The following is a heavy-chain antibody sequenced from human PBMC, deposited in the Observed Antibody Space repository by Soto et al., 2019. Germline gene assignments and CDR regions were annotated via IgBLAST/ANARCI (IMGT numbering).Heavy chain of an antibody. V-gene: IGHV1-18*01. Sequence: QVHLVQSGAEVKKPGASVKVSCKASGYSFPSYGISWVRQAPGQGLEWMGWISTDNGNTNYAHNLQGRVTMTTDTSTSTAYMELWSLRFDDTAVYYCARDVPDTALFFYYYGIAVWGQGPTVTVSS. CDR3: ARDVPDTALFFYYYGIAV. J-gene: IGHJ6*02. CDR1: GYSFPSYG. CDR2: ISTDNGNT. D-gene: IGHD5-18*01.